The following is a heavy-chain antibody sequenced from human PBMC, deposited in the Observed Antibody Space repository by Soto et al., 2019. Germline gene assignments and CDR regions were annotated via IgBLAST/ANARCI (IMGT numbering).Heavy chain of an antibody. CDR2: MNPNSGNT. CDR3: AREKTSYGMDV. J-gene: IGHJ6*02. V-gene: IGHV1-8*01. CDR1: GYTFTGYD. Sequence: QVQLVQSGAEVKKPGASVKVSCKASGYTFTGYDINLVRQATGQGLEWMGWMNPNSGNTGYAQKSQGRVTITSNTTISTAYIELSSLKSDDTAVYYCAREKTSYGMDVWGQGTTVTVSS.